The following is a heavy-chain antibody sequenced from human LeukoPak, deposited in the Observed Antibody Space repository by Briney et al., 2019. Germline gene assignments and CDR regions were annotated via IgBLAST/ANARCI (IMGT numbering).Heavy chain of an antibody. D-gene: IGHD6-19*01. J-gene: IGHJ3*02. Sequence: GEALKIYFKGSGYSFTSYWISWGRQMPGKGLGGMGRIDPSDSYTNYSPSFQGHVTISADKSISTAYLQWSSLKASDTAMYYCATNVGIAVADPDAFDIWGQGTMVTVSS. CDR3: ATNVGIAVADPDAFDI. CDR1: GYSFTSYW. V-gene: IGHV5-10-1*01. CDR2: IDPSDSYT.